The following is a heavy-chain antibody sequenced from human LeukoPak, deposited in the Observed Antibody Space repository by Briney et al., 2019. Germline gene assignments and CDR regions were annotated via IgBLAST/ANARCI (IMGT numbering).Heavy chain of an antibody. J-gene: IGHJ1*01. V-gene: IGHV3-74*01. D-gene: IGHD2-21*01. CDR3: ARAPSEIGCYSPAYFLH. CDR2: KSDGST. Sequence: PGGSLRISCAASGFTFSSYWMQWLRQAPGKGLVCVSRKSDGSTNYAAAVKGRFTISRDNNKNTTSLQMNSLRAEDTGFYYCARAPSEIGCYSPAYFLHWGQGTLVTVSS. CDR1: GFTFSSYW.